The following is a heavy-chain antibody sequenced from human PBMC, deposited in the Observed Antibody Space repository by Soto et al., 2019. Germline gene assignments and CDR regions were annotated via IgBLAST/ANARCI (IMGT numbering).Heavy chain of an antibody. D-gene: IGHD5-18*01. V-gene: IGHV4-31*03. CDR1: GGSINGGGYY. CDR2: IYNSGTT. J-gene: IGHJ5*02. CDR3: ARGRGYSYQKFFDR. Sequence: QVQLQESGPGLVKPSQTLSLTCTVPGGSINGGGYYWTWIRQHPGKGLEWFGNIYNSGTTYYNPSLEGRFSISLDMSKYKFSRKVTYVTAADSAVYYCARGRGYSYQKFFDRWGQGIRVTVSS.